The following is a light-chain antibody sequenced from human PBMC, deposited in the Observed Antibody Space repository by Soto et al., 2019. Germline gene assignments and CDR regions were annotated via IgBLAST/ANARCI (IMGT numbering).Light chain of an antibody. V-gene: IGLV2-23*01. CDR1: SSDVGSYNL. CDR3: CSYAGSSTLV. CDR2: EGS. J-gene: IGLJ3*02. Sequence: QSPLTQPASVSGSPGQSITISCTGTSSDVGSYNLVSWYQQHPGKAPKLMIYEGSKRPSGGSNRFSGSKSGNTASLTISGLQAEDEADYYCCSYAGSSTLVFGGGTQLTVL.